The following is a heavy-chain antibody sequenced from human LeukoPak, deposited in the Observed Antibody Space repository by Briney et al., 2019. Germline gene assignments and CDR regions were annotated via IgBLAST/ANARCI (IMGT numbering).Heavy chain of an antibody. Sequence: GASVKVSCKASGYTFTGYYMHWVRQAPGQGLEWMGWINPNSGGTNYAQKFQGRVTMTRDTSISTAYMELSRLRSDDTAVYYCARDHRFCSSTSCYTPYNWFDPWGQGTLVTVSS. J-gene: IGHJ5*02. V-gene: IGHV1-2*02. D-gene: IGHD2-2*02. CDR2: INPNSGGT. CDR1: GYTFTGYY. CDR3: ARDHRFCSSTSCYTPYNWFDP.